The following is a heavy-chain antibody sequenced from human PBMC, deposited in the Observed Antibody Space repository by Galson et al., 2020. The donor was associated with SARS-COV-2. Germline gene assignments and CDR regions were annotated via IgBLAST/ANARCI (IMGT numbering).Heavy chain of an antibody. CDR3: ERQCSDDFWSGFYYFFDS. D-gene: IGHD3-3*01. Sequence: SETLSLTCTVSDGSITSNNHYWGWIRQPPGKGLEWIGSIYYSGNTYSKSSLKSRITISVDTSKNQFSLKLTSVTAADTAVYYCERQCSDDFWSGFYYFFDSWGLGSLVTVSS. CDR1: DGSITSNNHY. V-gene: IGHV4-39*01. J-gene: IGHJ4*02. CDR2: IYYSGNT.